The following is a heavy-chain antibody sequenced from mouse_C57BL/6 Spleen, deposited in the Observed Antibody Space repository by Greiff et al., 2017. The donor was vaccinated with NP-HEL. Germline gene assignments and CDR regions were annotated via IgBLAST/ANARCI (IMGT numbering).Heavy chain of an antibody. CDR3: TRHSKGAYAMDY. CDR1: GFTFSSYA. V-gene: IGHV5-9-1*02. J-gene: IGHJ4*01. Sequence: EVQGVESGEGLVKPGGSLKLSCAASGFTFSSYAMSWVRQTPEKRLEWVAYISSGGDYIYYADTVKGRFTISRDNARNTLYLQMSSLKSEDTAMYYCTRHSKGAYAMDYWGQGTSVTVSS. D-gene: IGHD2-5*01. CDR2: ISSGGDYI.